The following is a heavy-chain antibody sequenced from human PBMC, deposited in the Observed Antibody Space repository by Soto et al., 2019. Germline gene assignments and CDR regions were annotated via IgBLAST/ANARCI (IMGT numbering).Heavy chain of an antibody. V-gene: IGHV1-46*01. J-gene: IGHJ3*02. D-gene: IGHD2-2*01. CDR2: INPSGGST. CDR1: GYTFVSYG. Sequence: ASVKVSCKASGYTFVSYGISWVRQAPGQGLEWMGIINPSGGSTSYAQKFQGRVTMTRDTSTSTVYMELSSLRSEDTAVYYCARDIVLVPAAPPDAFDIWGQGTMVTVSS. CDR3: ARDIVLVPAAPPDAFDI.